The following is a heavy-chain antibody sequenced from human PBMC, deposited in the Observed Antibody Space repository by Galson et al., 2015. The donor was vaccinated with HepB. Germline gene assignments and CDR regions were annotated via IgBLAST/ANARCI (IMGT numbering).Heavy chain of an antibody. CDR2: LSGSGTST. D-gene: IGHD2-15*01. V-gene: IGHV3-23*01. CDR1: GFTFSTYA. J-gene: IGHJ4*02. CDR3: AKDSCSGGRCYSSKLSDLDS. Sequence: SLRLSCAASGFTFSTYAMSWVRQAPGKGLEWVSGLSGSGTSTYYAGFVKGRFTVSRDNSKNTLYLQMNSLRVEDTAIYYCAKDSCSGGRCYSSKLSDLDSWGQGTLVTVSS.